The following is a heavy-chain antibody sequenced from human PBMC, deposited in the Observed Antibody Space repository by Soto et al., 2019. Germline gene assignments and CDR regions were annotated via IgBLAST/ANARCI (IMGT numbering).Heavy chain of an antibody. J-gene: IGHJ4*02. CDR2: IIPILGIA. CDR3: ARGSRGYSGYDEIDY. V-gene: IGHV1-69*02. D-gene: IGHD5-12*01. Sequence: QVQLVQSGAEVKKPGSSVKVSCKASGGTFSSYTISWVRQAPGQGLEWMGRIIPILGIANYAQKFQGRVTITADKSTSTAYMELSSLRSEDTAVYYCARGSRGYSGYDEIDYWGQGTLVTVSS. CDR1: GGTFSSYT.